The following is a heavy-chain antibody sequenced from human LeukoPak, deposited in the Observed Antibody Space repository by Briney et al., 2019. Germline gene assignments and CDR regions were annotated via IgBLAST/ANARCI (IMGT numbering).Heavy chain of an antibody. V-gene: IGHV1-2*02. CDR2: INPNSGGT. CDR3: ARTWGLASCAGDCLHDAFDI. Sequence: GASVKVSCKASGYTFTGYYMHWVRQAPGQGLEWMGWINPNSGGTNYAQKFQGRVTMTRDTSITTAYMELSRLRSDDTAMYYCARTWGLASCAGDCLHDAFDIWGQGTMVTVS. CDR1: GYTFTGYY. D-gene: IGHD2-21*02. J-gene: IGHJ3*02.